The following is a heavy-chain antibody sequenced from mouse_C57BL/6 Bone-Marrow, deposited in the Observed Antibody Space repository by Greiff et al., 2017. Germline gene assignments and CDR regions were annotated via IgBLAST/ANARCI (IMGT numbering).Heavy chain of an antibody. CDR1: GYTFTDYE. J-gene: IGHJ2*01. V-gene: IGHV1-15*01. Sequence: QVQLQQSGAELVRPGASVTLSCKASGYTFTDYEMHWVKQTPVHGLEWIGAIDPETGGTAYNQKFKGKAILTADKSSSTAYMELRSLTSEDSAVYYCTREGGYGNLDYGGQGTTLTVSS. CDR3: TREGGYGNLDY. CDR2: IDPETGGT. D-gene: IGHD2-10*02.